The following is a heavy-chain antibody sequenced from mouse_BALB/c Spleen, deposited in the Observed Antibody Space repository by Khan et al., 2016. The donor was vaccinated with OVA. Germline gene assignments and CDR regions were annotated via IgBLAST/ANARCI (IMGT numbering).Heavy chain of an antibody. CDR1: GFTFSTYG. CDR2: ISTGGHYT. Sequence: DVMLVESGGDLVEPGGSLKLSCAASGFTFSTYGMSWVRQTPDRRLEWVATISTGGHYTSYPDSVRGRFTISRDNARNTLYLQMTSLKSEDTAMFYCARVAYYYDSEGFAYWGQGTLVTVSA. V-gene: IGHV5-6*02. J-gene: IGHJ3*01. D-gene: IGHD1-1*01. CDR3: ARVAYYYDSEGFAY.